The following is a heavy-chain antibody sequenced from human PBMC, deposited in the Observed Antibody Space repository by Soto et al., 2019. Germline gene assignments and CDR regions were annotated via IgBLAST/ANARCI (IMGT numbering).Heavy chain of an antibody. D-gene: IGHD5-18*01. J-gene: IGHJ6*02. CDR2: ISWNSGSI. CDR3: AKDSAPYSYGDYGMDV. V-gene: IGHV3-9*01. CDR1: GFTFDSYA. Sequence: PGGSLRLSCVASGFTFDSYAMNWIRQAPGKGLEWVSGISWNSGSIGYADSVKGRFTISRDNAKNSLYLQMNSLRAEDTALYYCAKDSAPYSYGDYGMDVWGQGTTVTVSS.